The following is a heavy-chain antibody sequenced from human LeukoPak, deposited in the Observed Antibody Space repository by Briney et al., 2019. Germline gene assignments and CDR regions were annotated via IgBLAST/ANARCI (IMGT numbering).Heavy chain of an antibody. CDR2: ISWNSGSI. J-gene: IGHJ4*02. Sequence: GGSLRLSCAASGFTFDDYAMHWVRQAPGKGLEWVSGISWNSGSIDYADSVKGRFTISRDNAKNSLYLQMNSLRAEDTALYYCVKGYYFDSSGYPIDYWGQGTLVTVSS. CDR1: GFTFDDYA. CDR3: VKGYYFDSSGYPIDY. D-gene: IGHD3-22*01. V-gene: IGHV3-9*01.